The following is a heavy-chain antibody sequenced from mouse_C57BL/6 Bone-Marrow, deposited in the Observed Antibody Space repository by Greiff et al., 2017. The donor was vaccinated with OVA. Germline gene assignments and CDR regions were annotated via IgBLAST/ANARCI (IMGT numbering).Heavy chain of an antibody. CDR2: IDPSDSYT. Sequence: QVQLQQPGAELVKPGASVKLSCKASGYTFTSYWMQWVKQRPRQGLEWIGEIDPSDSYTNYNQKFKGKATLTVDTSSSTAYMQLSSLTSEDSAVYYCARTTAYYWGQGTTLTVSS. CDR3: ARTTAYY. D-gene: IGHD1-2*01. CDR1: GYTFTSYW. V-gene: IGHV1-50*01. J-gene: IGHJ2*01.